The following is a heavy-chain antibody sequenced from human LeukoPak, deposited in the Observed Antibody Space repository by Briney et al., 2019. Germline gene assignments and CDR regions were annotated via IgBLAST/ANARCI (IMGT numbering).Heavy chain of an antibody. D-gene: IGHD3-10*01. CDR1: VYTFTTYG. J-gene: IGHJ5*02. CDR3: ARLVTMDRGGVSWFDP. V-gene: IGHV1-18*01. Sequence: GASEKVSCKAFVYTFTTYGISWVRQAPGQRLEGMGWISAYNGNTNYAQKNQGRVTMTTDTSTSTAYMELRSLRSDDTAVYYCARLVTMDRGGVSWFDPWGQGTLVTVSS. CDR2: ISAYNGNT.